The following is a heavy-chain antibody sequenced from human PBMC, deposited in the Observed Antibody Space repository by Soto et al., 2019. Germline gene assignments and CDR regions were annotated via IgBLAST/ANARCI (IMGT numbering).Heavy chain of an antibody. CDR2: ISYDGSNK. CDR3: ARDRRDYYGSGSYYFNWFDP. J-gene: IGHJ5*02. D-gene: IGHD3-10*01. Sequence: GGSLRLSCAASGFTFSSYAMHLVRQAPGKGLEWVAVISYDGSNKYYADSVKGRFTISRDNSKNTLYLQMNSLRAEDTAVYYCARDRRDYYGSGSYYFNWFDPWGQGTLVTVSS. V-gene: IGHV3-30-3*01. CDR1: GFTFSSYA.